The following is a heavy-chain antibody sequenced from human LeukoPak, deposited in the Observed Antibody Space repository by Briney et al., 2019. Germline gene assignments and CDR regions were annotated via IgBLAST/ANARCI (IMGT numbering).Heavy chain of an antibody. J-gene: IGHJ4*02. CDR2: ISRSSSYI. V-gene: IGHV3-21*04. CDR1: GFTFSSYS. Sequence: GGSLRLSCAASGFTFSSYSVNWVRQAPGKGLEWVSSISRSSSYIYYADSVKGRFTISRDNARNSLYLQMNALRAEDTAVYYCAKAYGSNGYYQLPIDFWGQGTLVTVSS. D-gene: IGHD3-22*01. CDR3: AKAYGSNGYYQLPIDF.